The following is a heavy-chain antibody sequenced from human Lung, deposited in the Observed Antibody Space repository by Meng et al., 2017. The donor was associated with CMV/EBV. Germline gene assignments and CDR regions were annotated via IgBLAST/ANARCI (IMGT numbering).Heavy chain of an antibody. CDR1: GFSFSDYY. V-gene: IGHV3-11*01. D-gene: IGHD3-3*01. Sequence: LSLTXAASGFSFSDYYMSWIRQAPGKGLEWVSYISSSGTTIYYADSVKGRFTISRDNAENSLYLQVNSLRAEDTAVYYCARVDFKRIYNFWNGEGPRTYGTDVWGQGTTVTVSS. J-gene: IGHJ6*02. CDR2: ISSSGTTI. CDR3: ARVDFKRIYNFWNGEGPRTYGTDV.